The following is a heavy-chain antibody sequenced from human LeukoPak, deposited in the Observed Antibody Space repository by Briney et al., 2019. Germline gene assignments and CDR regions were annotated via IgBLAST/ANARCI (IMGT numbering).Heavy chain of an antibody. J-gene: IGHJ4*02. Sequence: SETLSLTCTVSGGSISSSSYYWGWIRQPPGKGLEWIGSIYYSGSTYYNPSLKSRVTISVDTSKNQFSLKLRSVTAADTAVYYCARQGPRYYGSGSYSPAYYFDYWGQGTLVTVSS. CDR3: ARQGPRYYGSGSYSPAYYFDY. CDR2: IYYSGST. V-gene: IGHV4-39*01. D-gene: IGHD3-10*01. CDR1: GGSISSSSYY.